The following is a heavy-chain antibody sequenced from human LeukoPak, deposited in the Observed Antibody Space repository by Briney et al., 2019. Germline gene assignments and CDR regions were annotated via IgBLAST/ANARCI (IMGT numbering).Heavy chain of an antibody. V-gene: IGHV3-49*03. CDR3: TRFVRYSGYDWIRRYYYYYMDV. Sequence: GGSLRLSCTASGFTFGDHAMSWFRQAPGKGLEWVGFIRSKAYGGTTEYAASVKGRFTISRDDSKSIAYLQMNSLKTEDTAVYYCTRFVRYSGYDWIRRYYYYYMDVWGKGTTVTISS. CDR2: IRSKAYGGTT. D-gene: IGHD5-12*01. CDR1: GFTFGDHA. J-gene: IGHJ6*03.